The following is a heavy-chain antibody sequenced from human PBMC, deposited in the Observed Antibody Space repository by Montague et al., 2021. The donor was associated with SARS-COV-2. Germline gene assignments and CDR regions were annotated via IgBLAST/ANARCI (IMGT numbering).Heavy chain of an antibody. CDR3: ARFPTSYYYDSKAAPATPDAFDI. D-gene: IGHD3-22*01. Sequence: SETLSLTCAVYGGSFSGYYWSWIRQPPGKGLEWIGEISHSGSTYYNPSLKSRVTISVDTSKNQFSLKLNSVPAADTAVYYCARFPTSYYYDSKAAPATPDAFDIWGQGTMVTVSS. CDR1: GGSFSGYY. CDR2: ISHSGST. V-gene: IGHV4-34*01. J-gene: IGHJ3*02.